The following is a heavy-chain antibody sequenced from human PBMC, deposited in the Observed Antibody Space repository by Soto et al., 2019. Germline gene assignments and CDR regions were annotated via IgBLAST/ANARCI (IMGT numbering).Heavy chain of an antibody. Sequence: ESGGGLVQPGGSLRLSCAASGFTFSSYAMSWVRQAPGKGLEWVSAISGSGGSTYYADSVKGRFTISRDNSKNTLYLQMNSLRAEDTAVYYCAKGGVVVTAIPSGDAFDIWGQGTMVTVSS. V-gene: IGHV3-23*01. CDR3: AKGGVVVTAIPSGDAFDI. D-gene: IGHD2-21*02. J-gene: IGHJ3*02. CDR1: GFTFSSYA. CDR2: ISGSGGST.